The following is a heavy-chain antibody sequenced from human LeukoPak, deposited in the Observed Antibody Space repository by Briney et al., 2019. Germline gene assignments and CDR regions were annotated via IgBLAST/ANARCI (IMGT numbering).Heavy chain of an antibody. CDR3: ARTGRWLQLSWFDY. D-gene: IGHD5-24*01. CDR2: IIPIFGTA. Sequence: SVTVSCTASGGTFSSYAISWVRQAPGQGLEWMGGIIPIFGTANYAQKFQGRVTITADESTSTAYMELSSLRSEDTAVYYCARTGRWLQLSWFDYWGQGTLVTVSS. V-gene: IGHV1-69*13. CDR1: GGTFSSYA. J-gene: IGHJ4*02.